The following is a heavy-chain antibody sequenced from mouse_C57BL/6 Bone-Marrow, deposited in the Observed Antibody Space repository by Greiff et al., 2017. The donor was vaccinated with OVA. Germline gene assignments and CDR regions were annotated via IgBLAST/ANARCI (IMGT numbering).Heavy chain of an antibody. CDR3: ARWTDAWFAY. J-gene: IGHJ3*01. CDR2: IYPGGGYT. Sequence: QVQLKQSGAELVRPGTSVKMSCKASGYTFTNYWIGWAKQRPGHGLEWIGDIYPGGGYTNYNEKFKGKATRTADKSSSTAYMQFSSLTSEDSAIYYCARWTDAWFAYWGQGTLVTVSA. V-gene: IGHV1-63*01. CDR1: GYTFTNYW.